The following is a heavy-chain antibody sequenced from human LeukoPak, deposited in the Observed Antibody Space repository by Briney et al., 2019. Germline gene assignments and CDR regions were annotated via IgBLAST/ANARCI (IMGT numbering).Heavy chain of an antibody. J-gene: IGHJ4*02. D-gene: IGHD2-2*01. V-gene: IGHV3-30*04. CDR3: VRGVGYHLVY. CDR2: LSFDGSSE. CDR1: ASIFSTSA. Sequence: VGSLRLSRADSASIFSTSAMHWVRHAPDKRLERVAVLSFDGSSENYADSVRGRLSISRDNSKNTLYLQMSTLNPEDTAVYYCVRGVGYHLVYWGQGTLVTVSP.